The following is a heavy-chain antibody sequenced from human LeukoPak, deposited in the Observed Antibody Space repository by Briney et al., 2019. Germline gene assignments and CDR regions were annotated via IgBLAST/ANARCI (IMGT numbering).Heavy chain of an antibody. D-gene: IGHD3-16*01. V-gene: IGHV3-21*01. CDR3: ARDRPFGGVLDFDY. CDR1: GFTFSSSA. Sequence: PGGSLRLSCAASGFTFSSSAMSWVRQAPGKGLEWVSSITPRGDYIYYADSLKGRFTISRDNAKNSLYLQMSSLRAEDTAVYYCARDRPFGGVLDFDYWGQGTLVTVSS. J-gene: IGHJ4*02. CDR2: ITPRGDYI.